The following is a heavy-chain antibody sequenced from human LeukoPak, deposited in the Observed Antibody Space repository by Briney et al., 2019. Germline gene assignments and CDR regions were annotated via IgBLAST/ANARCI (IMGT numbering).Heavy chain of an antibody. J-gene: IGHJ6*02. CDR3: ARYGTVKSHGSYYYGMDV. CDR2: INPNSGGT. D-gene: IGHD4-11*01. CDR1: GYTFTGYY. Sequence: ASVKVSCKASGYTFTGYYMHWVRQAPGQGLEWMGWINPNSGGTNYAQKFQGRVTMTRDTSISTAYMELSRLRSDDTAVYYCARYGTVKSHGSYYYGMDVWGQGTTVTVSS. V-gene: IGHV1-2*02.